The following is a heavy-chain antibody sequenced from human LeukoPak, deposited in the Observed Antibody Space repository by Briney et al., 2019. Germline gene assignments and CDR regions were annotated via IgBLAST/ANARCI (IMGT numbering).Heavy chain of an antibody. J-gene: IGHJ4*02. CDR3: ARPVGTTVSVDY. CDR1: GFTFSSHW. CDR2: ISPDGSTT. D-gene: IGHD1-26*01. V-gene: IGHV3-74*01. Sequence: PGGSLRLSCAASGFTFSSHWMHWVRQAPGKGLVWASVISPDGSTTNYAEPVKGRFTISRDNAKNALYLQMNSLRAEDTAVYYCARPVGTTVSVDYWGQGTLVTVSS.